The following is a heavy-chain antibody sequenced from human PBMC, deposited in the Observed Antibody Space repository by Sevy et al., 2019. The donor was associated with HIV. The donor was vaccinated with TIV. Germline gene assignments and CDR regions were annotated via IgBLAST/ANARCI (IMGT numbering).Heavy chain of an antibody. CDR2: IHYTGYT. V-gene: IGHV4-38-2*02. CDR1: GYSISDYYH. CDR3: GAQDWEREGF. D-gene: IGHD3-9*01. J-gene: IGHJ4*02. Sequence: SETLSLTCTVSGYSISDYYHWGWVRQSPAKGLEWIGTIHYTGYTNYKPSLNSRVTISADTSKNQFSLKLTSVAAADTANYYCGAQDWEREGFWGQGMLVTVSS.